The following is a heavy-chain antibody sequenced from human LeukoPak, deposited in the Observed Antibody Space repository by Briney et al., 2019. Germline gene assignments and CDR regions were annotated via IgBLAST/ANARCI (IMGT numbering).Heavy chain of an antibody. V-gene: IGHV1-69*04. D-gene: IGHD1-26*01. CDR1: GGTFSSYA. CDR3: AGARFSGSYSFDY. J-gene: IGHJ4*02. CDR2: IIPIFGIA. Sequence: APVKVSCKASGGTFSSYAISWVRQAPGQGLGWMGRIIPIFGIANYAQKFQGRVTITADKSTSTAYMELSSLRSEDTAVYYCAGARFSGSYSFDYWGQGTVVSVSS.